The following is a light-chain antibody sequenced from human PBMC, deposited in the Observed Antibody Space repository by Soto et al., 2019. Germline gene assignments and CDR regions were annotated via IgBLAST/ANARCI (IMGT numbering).Light chain of an antibody. Sequence: EIVLTQSPATLSLSPGERATLSCRASQSVSSYLAWYQQKPGQAPRLLIYDASNRATGIPARFSGSGSGTYFTLTISSLEPEDFAVYYCQQRSNWPPTFGQGTRLE. J-gene: IGKJ5*01. V-gene: IGKV3-11*01. CDR3: QQRSNWPPT. CDR2: DAS. CDR1: QSVSSY.